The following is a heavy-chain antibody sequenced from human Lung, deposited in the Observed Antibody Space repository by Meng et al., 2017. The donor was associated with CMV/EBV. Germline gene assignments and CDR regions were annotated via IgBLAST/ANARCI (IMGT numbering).Heavy chain of an antibody. CDR2: IYYTGST. D-gene: IGHD5-12*01. CDR3: ARATGGNGLVAYYYYGLDV. Sequence: SETLSLTCAVSGGSISGYYWSWIRQPPGKGLEWIGYIYYTGSTNYNPSLKSRVTISLDTSKNQFSLKLRSVTAADTAVYYCARATGGNGLVAYYYYGLDVWGQGTTVTVSS. V-gene: IGHV4-59*01. CDR1: GGSISGYY. J-gene: IGHJ6*02.